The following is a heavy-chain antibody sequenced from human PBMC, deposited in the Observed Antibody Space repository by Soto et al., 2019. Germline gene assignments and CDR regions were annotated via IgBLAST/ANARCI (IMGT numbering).Heavy chain of an antibody. D-gene: IGHD3-3*01. CDR2: IDPSDSYT. V-gene: IGHV5-10-1*04. CDR3: ARHAYDFWSGHPNPRYYYGMDV. CDR1: GYSSTSFG. Sequence: GESLKISCKGSGYSSTSFGISWVRQMPGKGLEWMGRIDPSDSYTRYSPSLQGQVTISVDKSISTAYLQWSSLKATDTAMYYCARHAYDFWSGHPNPRYYYGMDVWGQGTTVTVSS. J-gene: IGHJ6*02.